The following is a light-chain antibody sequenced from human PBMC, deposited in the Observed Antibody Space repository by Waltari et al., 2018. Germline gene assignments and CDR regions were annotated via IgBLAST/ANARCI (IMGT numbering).Light chain of an antibody. Sequence: IVLTQSPATLSLSPGERATLPCRASQTASTYLAWFQQKPGQAPRLLIYDASNRAPGIPARFSGSGSGTDFSLTISSLEPEDFAVYYCLQRSLWPWTFGQGTKVAVK. J-gene: IGKJ1*01. V-gene: IGKV3-11*01. CDR2: DAS. CDR1: QTASTY. CDR3: LQRSLWPWT.